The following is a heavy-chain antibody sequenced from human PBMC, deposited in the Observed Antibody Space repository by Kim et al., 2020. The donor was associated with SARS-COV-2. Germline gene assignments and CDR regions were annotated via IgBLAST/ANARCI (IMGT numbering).Heavy chain of an antibody. CDR1: GGSFSGYY. CDR2: INHSGST. Sequence: SETLSLTCAVYGGSFSGYYWSWIRQPPGKGLEWIGEINHSGSTNYNPSLKSRVTISVDTSKNQFSLKLSSVTAADTAVYYCARGRISKDWGQGTLVTVSS. J-gene: IGHJ4*02. CDR3: ARGRISKD. V-gene: IGHV4-34*01.